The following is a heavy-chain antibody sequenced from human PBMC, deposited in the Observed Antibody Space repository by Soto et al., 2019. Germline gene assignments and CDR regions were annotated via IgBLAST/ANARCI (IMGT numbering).Heavy chain of an antibody. CDR2: IVVGSGNT. V-gene: IGHV1-58*01. Sequence: SVKVSCKVSGFTFTSSAVQWVRQARGQSLEWIGWIVVGSGNTNYAQKFQERVTITRDMSTSTAYMELSSLRSEDTAVYYCAAARGVPAAIQATYYGMDVWGQGTTVTVSS. D-gene: IGHD2-2*01. J-gene: IGHJ6*02. CDR3: AAARGVPAAIQATYYGMDV. CDR1: GFTFTSSA.